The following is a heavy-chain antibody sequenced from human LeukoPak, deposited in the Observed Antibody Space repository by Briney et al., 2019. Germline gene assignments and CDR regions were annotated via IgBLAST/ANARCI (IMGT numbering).Heavy chain of an antibody. V-gene: IGHV1-69*02. D-gene: IGHD2-2*01. J-gene: IGHJ5*02. CDR1: RGTFSSYT. CDR3: ARGIGYCSSTSCRNWLDP. CDR2: IIPILGIA. Sequence: SVKVSCKASRGTFSSYTISWVRQAPGQGLEWMGRIIPILGIANYAQKFQGRVTITADKSTSTAYMELSSLRSEDTAVYYCARGIGYCSSTSCRNWLDPWGQGTLVTVSS.